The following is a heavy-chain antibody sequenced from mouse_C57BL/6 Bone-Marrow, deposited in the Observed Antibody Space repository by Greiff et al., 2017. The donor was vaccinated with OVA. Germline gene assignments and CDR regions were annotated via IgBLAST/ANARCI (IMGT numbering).Heavy chain of an antibody. CDR2: IDPSDSYT. CDR3: ASSFITTVVDY. J-gene: IGHJ2*01. Sequence: VQLQQSGAELVKPGASVKLSCKASGYTFTSYWMQWVKQRPGQGLEWIGEIDPSDSYTNYNQKFKGKATLTVDTSSSTAYMQLSSLTSEDSAVYYCASSFITTVVDYWGQGTTLTVSS. V-gene: IGHV1-50*01. CDR1: GYTFTSYW. D-gene: IGHD1-1*01.